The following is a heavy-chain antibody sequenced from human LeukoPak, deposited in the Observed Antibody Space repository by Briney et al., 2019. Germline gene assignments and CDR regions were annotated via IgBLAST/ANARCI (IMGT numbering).Heavy chain of an antibody. Sequence: PGRSLRLSCAASGFTFSSYAMHWVRQAPGKGLEWVAVISYDGSNKYYADSVKGRFTISRDNSKNTLYLQMNSLRAEDTAVYYCARGRDSSGLNWGQGTLVTVSS. CDR2: ISYDGSNK. D-gene: IGHD6-19*01. J-gene: IGHJ4*02. CDR3: ARGRDSSGLN. V-gene: IGHV3-30*04. CDR1: GFTFSSYA.